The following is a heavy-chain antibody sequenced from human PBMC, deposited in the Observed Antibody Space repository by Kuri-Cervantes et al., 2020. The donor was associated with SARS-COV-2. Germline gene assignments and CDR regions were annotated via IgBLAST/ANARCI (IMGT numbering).Heavy chain of an antibody. CDR2: INPNSGGT. Sequence: ASVKVSCKAYGYTFTDFSIYWVRQVPGQRLEWVGWINPNSGGTNFAQNFQDRVSLTRDTSINTAFMELSTLRSDDTAIYYCARSVPTSTSSSWHPWGPGTLVTVSS. CDR3: ARSVPTSTSSSWHP. D-gene: IGHD2-2*01. J-gene: IGHJ5*02. V-gene: IGHV1-2*02. CDR1: GYTFTDFS.